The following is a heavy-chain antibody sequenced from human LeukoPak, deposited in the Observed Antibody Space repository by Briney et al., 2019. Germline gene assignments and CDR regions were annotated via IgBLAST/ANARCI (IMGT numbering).Heavy chain of an antibody. Sequence: GGSLRLSCAASGFTFDDYAMHWVRQVPGKGLEWVSGITWNSGDIDYADSVKGRFTISRDNAKNSLYLQMNSLRVEDTAFYYCAKQGEPDFFDYWGQGTLVTVSS. CDR1: GFTFDDYA. CDR3: AKQGEPDFFDY. J-gene: IGHJ4*02. V-gene: IGHV3-9*01. CDR2: ITWNSGDI. D-gene: IGHD1-14*01.